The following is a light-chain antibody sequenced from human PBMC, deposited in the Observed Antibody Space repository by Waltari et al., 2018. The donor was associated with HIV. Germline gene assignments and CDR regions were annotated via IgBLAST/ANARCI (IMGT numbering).Light chain of an antibody. CDR2: LGS. V-gene: IGKV2-28*01. J-gene: IGKJ1*01. Sequence: DIAMIQSPDSLAVSPGEPAFISCRSSQSLLHQNGQNYLYWYIQRPGQAPELLIYLGSRRASGVPDRIAGSGSGTDFILKISRVEPEDVGVYYCMHGQQTPVFGQGTKVEVK. CDR3: MHGQQTPV. CDR1: QSLLHQNGQNY.